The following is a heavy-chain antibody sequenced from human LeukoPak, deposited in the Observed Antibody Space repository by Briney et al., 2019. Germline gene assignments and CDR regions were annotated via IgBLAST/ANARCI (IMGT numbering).Heavy chain of an antibody. J-gene: IGHJ4*02. D-gene: IGHD6-19*01. CDR2: IKQDGSER. CDR1: GFTFSSHW. CDR3: ATGAGCGY. V-gene: IGHV3-7*03. Sequence: GGSLRLSRAASGFTFSSHWMTWVRQAPGKGLEWVANIKQDGSERNYVDSVKGRFTISRDNAKNSLYLQMNTLRDEDTAVYYCATGAGCGYWGQGTLVTVSS.